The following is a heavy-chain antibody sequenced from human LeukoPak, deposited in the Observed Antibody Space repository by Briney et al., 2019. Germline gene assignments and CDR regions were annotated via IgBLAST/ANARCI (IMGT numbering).Heavy chain of an antibody. V-gene: IGHV3-21*01. J-gene: IGHJ4*02. Sequence: GGSLRLSCAASGLTFSSYAMSWVRQAPGKGLEWVSSISTSSRYIYYADSVKGRFTISRDNAKNSLYLQMNSLRAEDTAVYYCARSSGWLQDFWGQGALVTVSS. CDR2: ISTSSRYI. D-gene: IGHD5-24*01. CDR3: ARSSGWLQDF. CDR1: GLTFSSYA.